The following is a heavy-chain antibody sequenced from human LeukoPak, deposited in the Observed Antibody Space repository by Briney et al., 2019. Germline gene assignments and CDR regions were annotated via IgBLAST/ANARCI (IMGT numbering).Heavy chain of an antibody. D-gene: IGHD6-19*01. CDR3: ARKGLAVAAGLDY. V-gene: IGHV3-23*01. CDR1: GFTFSTYA. J-gene: IGHJ4*02. Sequence: GGSLRLSCAASGFTFSTYAMTWVRQAPGKGLESVSLISATGSTTYYAESVRGRFTISRDNANNSLYLQMNSLRAEDTAIYYCARKGLAVAAGLDYWGQGTLVTVSS. CDR2: ISATGSTT.